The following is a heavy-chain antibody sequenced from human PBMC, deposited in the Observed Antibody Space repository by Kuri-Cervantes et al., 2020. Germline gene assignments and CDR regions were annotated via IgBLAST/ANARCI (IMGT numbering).Heavy chain of an antibody. CDR2: INPNSGGT. V-gene: IGHV1-2*02. J-gene: IGHJ5*02. D-gene: IGHD3-16*01. Sequence: ASVKVSCKASGYTFTGYYMHWVRQAPGQGLEWMGWINPNSGGTNYAQKFQGRVTMTRNTSISTAYMELSSLRSEDTAVYYCARGGLGFGGGGWFDPLGEGTLVTVSS. CDR3: ARGGLGFGGGGWFDP. CDR1: GYTFTGYY.